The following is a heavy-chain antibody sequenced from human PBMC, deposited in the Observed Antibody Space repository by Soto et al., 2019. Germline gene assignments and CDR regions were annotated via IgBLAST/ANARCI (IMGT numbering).Heavy chain of an antibody. CDR1: GFTFSSYT. J-gene: IGHJ6*02. D-gene: IGHD5-18*01. CDR2: ISSSSSTI. CDR3: ARAIDTAMAHYYYYYGMDV. V-gene: IGHV3-48*02. Sequence: PGGSLRLSCAASGFTFSSYTMNWVRQAPGKGLEWVSYISSSSSTIYYADSVKGRFTISRDNAKNSLYLQMNSLRDEDTAVYYCARAIDTAMAHYYYYYGMDVWGQGTTVTVSS.